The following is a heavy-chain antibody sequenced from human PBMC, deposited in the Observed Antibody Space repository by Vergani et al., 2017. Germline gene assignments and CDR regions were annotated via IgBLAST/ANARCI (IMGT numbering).Heavy chain of an antibody. CDR3: ARDNKQLRPRAFYL. CDR1: GASINNDFYY. J-gene: IGHJ3*01. V-gene: IGHV4-61*02. Sequence: QVQLQESGPGLVKPSQTLSLTCTVSGASINNDFYYWHWIRKPAGKGLEWIGRIYVSGITDYNSSLQSRVSMSVDTSKNQFSLTLTSVTAADTAVYYCARDNKQLRPRAFYLWGQGTMVTVSS. CDR2: IYVSGIT. D-gene: IGHD4-23*01.